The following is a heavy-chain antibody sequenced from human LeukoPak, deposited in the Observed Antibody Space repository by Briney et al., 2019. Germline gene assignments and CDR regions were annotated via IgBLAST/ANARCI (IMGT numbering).Heavy chain of an antibody. J-gene: IGHJ4*02. Sequence: ASVTVSFTASGYTFTTYYMHWVRQAPGQGLEWMGIINPSGGTTSYAQKFRGRVTMTRDTSTNTVYMELSSLTSEDTAVYYCARDFSMVRGTAAGYWGQGTLVTVSS. CDR2: INPSGGTT. V-gene: IGHV1-46*01. D-gene: IGHD3-10*01. CDR3: ARDFSMVRGTAAGY. CDR1: GYTFTTYY.